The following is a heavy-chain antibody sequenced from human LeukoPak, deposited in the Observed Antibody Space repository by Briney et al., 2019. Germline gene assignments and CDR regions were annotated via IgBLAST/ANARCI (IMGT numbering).Heavy chain of an antibody. J-gene: IGHJ4*02. CDR2: IYYSGST. CDR3: AREVSRIIAVAGYFDY. CDR1: GGSISSGGYY. Sequence: SETLSLTCTVSGGSISSGGYYWSWIRQPPGKGLEWIGYIYYSGSTNYNPSLKSRVTISVDTSKNQFSLKLSSVTAADTAVYYCAREVSRIIAVAGYFDYWGQGTLVTVSS. V-gene: IGHV4-61*08. D-gene: IGHD6-19*01.